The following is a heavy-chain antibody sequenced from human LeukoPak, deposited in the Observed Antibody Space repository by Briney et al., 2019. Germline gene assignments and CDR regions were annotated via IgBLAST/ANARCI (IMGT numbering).Heavy chain of an antibody. CDR3: ARGRARLVIYYMDV. CDR1: GGSISSYY. J-gene: IGHJ6*03. CDR2: IYYSGST. Sequence: SETLSLTCTVSGGSISSYYWSWIRQPPGKGLEWIGYIYYSGSTNYNPSLKSRVTISVDTSKNQFSLKLSSVTAADTAVYYCARGRARLVIYYMDVWGKGTTVTVSS. V-gene: IGHV4-59*01. D-gene: IGHD3-9*01.